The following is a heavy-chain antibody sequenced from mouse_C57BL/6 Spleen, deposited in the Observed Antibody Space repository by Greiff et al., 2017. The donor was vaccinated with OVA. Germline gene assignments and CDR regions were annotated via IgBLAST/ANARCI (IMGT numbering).Heavy chain of an antibody. Sequence: EVQLKESGPGLVKPSQSLSLTCSVTGYSITSGYYWNWIRQFPGNKLEWMGYISYDGSNNYNPSLKNRISITRDTSKNQFFLKLNSVTTEDTATYYCARANVFDYWGQGTTLTVSS. CDR3: ARANVFDY. J-gene: IGHJ2*01. CDR2: ISYDGSN. CDR1: GYSITSGYY. V-gene: IGHV3-6*01.